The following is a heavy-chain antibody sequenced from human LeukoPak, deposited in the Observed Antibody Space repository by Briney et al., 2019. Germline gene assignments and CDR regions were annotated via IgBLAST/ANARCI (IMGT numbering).Heavy chain of an antibody. Sequence: GESLKISCKGSGYSFTSYWIGWVRQMPGKGLEWMGIIYPGDSDTSYRPYFQGQVTISADESISTAYLQWSSLKASDTAMYYCARHLGYCSSTSCYPYFDYWGQGTLVTVSS. J-gene: IGHJ4*02. CDR2: IYPGDSDT. CDR1: GYSFTSYW. D-gene: IGHD2-2*01. V-gene: IGHV5-51*01. CDR3: ARHLGYCSSTSCYPYFDY.